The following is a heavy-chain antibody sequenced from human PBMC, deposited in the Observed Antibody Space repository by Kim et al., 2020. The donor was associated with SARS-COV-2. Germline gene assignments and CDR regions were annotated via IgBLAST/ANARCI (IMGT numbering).Heavy chain of an antibody. J-gene: IGHJ6*01. CDR3: AKDVVVVVAATPMSEYY. V-gene: IGHV3-30*18. Sequence: GGSLRLSCAASGFTFSSYGMHWVRQAPGKGLEWVAVISYDGSNKYYADSVKGRFTISRDNSKNTLYLQMNSLRAEDTAVYYCAKDVVVVVAATPMSEYY. CDR2: ISYDGSNK. D-gene: IGHD2-15*01. CDR1: GFTFSSYG.